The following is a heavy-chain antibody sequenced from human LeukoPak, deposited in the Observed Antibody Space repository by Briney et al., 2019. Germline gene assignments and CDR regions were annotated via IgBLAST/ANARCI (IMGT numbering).Heavy chain of an antibody. Sequence: PGGSLRLSCAASGFTFSSYAMAWVRQAPGRRLEWVSGISRTGGSTYYADSVKGRFTISRDISKNTLYLQMDSLSAEDTALYYCAREGYYGSGSYGGMDVWGQGTPVSVSS. CDR1: GFTFSSYA. CDR3: AREGYYGSGSYGGMDV. CDR2: ISRTGGST. V-gene: IGHV3-23*01. J-gene: IGHJ6*02. D-gene: IGHD3-10*01.